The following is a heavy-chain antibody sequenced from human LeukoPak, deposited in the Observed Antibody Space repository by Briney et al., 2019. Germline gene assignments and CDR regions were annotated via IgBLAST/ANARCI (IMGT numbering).Heavy chain of an antibody. J-gene: IGHJ4*02. Sequence: SGGSLRLSCAASGFTFSSYAMHWVRQAPGKGLEWVAVISYDGSNKYYADSVKGRFTISRDNSKNTLYLQMNSLRAEDTAVYYCARGGLGAYPGLGYFDYWGQGTLVTVSS. D-gene: IGHD3/OR15-3a*01. V-gene: IGHV3-30*04. CDR2: ISYDGSNK. CDR1: GFTFSSYA. CDR3: ARGGLGAYPGLGYFDY.